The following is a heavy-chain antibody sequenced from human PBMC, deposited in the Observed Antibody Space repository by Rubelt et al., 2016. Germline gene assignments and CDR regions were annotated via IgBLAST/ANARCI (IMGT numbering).Heavy chain of an antibody. Sequence: CAASGFTFSSYWMHWVRQAPGKGLVWVSRINSDGSSTSYADSVKGRFTISRDSAKNSLYLQMNSLRAEDTAVYYCTSSQGVWKYWGQGTLVTVSS. CDR3: TSSQGVWKY. J-gene: IGHJ4*02. CDR2: INSDGSST. V-gene: IGHV3-74*01. D-gene: IGHD6-13*01. CDR1: GFTFSSYW.